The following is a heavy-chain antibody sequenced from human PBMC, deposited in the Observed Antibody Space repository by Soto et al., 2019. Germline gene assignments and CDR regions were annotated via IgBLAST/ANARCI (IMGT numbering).Heavy chain of an antibody. CDR3: TVDSMRPY. J-gene: IGHJ4*02. CDR2: IKRESEGGTA. CDR1: GFTASNFW. V-gene: IGHV3-15*01. Sequence: PVGSLRLSCAASGFTASNFWMSWVRQAPGKGLEWIALIKRESEGGTADFAPLVKGRFTISRDDLKNTLYLDMNSLKTEDTAVYYCTVDSMRPYWGQGTMVTVSS.